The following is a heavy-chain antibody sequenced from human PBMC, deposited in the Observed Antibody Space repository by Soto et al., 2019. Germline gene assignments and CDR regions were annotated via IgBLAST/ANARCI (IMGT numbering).Heavy chain of an antibody. V-gene: IGHV3-15*01. D-gene: IGHD4-17*01. Sequence: EVQLVESGGGLVKPGGSLRLSCAASGFTFSNAWMSWVRQAPGKGLEWVGRIKSKTDGGTTDYAAPVKGRFTISRDDSKNTLYLQMNSLKTEGTAVYYCTTDQRDGDYGPRGYWGQGTLVTVSS. CDR3: TTDQRDGDYGPRGY. CDR1: GFTFSNAW. CDR2: IKSKTDGGTT. J-gene: IGHJ4*02.